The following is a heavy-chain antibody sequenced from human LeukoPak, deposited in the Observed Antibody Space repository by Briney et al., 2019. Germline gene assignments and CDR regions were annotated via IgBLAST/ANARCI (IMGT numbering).Heavy chain of an antibody. CDR2: IKISGDFI. CDR1: GFTFTNYY. Sequence: ASVKVSCKASGFTFTNYYMHWVRQAPGQGPEWMGAIKISGDFIKYAQKFQGRATMTGDTSTSTVYMEVSSLRSDDTAVYYCASDYYDSSGYYMDVWGKGTTVTVSS. J-gene: IGHJ6*03. CDR3: ASDYYDSSGYYMDV. V-gene: IGHV1-46*01. D-gene: IGHD3-22*01.